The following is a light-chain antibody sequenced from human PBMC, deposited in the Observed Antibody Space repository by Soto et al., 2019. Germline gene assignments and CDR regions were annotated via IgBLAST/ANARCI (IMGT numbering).Light chain of an antibody. CDR1: QSVLYSSNNKNY. Sequence: DIVMTQSPDSLAVSLGERATINCKSSQSVLYSSNNKNYLAWYQQRPGQPPKLLIYWASTRESGVPDRFSGSGSGTDFPRTITSLQAEDVAVYYCQQYESTPPTFGQGNKLEIK. CDR3: QQYESTPPT. J-gene: IGKJ2*01. V-gene: IGKV4-1*01. CDR2: WAS.